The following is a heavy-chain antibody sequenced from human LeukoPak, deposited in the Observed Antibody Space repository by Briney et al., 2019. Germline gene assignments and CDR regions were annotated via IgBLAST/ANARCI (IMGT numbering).Heavy chain of an antibody. CDR2: IYYSGST. Sequence: SQTLSLACNVSGGSISNDGYYWSWIRQHPGKGLEWLGYIYYSGSTYYNPSLKSRVTLSVDTSKSQFSLRLSSVTAADTAVYYCARDLTGDQFFDPWGQGTLVTVSS. J-gene: IGHJ5*02. V-gene: IGHV4-31*03. CDR3: ARDLTGDQFFDP. CDR1: GGSISNDGYY. D-gene: IGHD7-27*01.